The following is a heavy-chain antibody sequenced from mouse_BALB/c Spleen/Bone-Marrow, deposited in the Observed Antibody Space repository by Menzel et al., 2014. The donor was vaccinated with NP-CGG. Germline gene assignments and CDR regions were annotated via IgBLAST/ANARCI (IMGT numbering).Heavy chain of an antibody. V-gene: IGHV3-5*02. J-gene: IGHJ2*01. D-gene: IGHD1-1*02. CDR1: GISITTGNYR. Sequence: EVQLVESGPGLVKPSQTVSLTCTVTGISITTGNYRWSWIRQFPGNKLEWIGYIYYSGTITYNPSLTSRTTITRDTSKNHFFLEMNSLTAEDTATYYCARYYGNYFDYWGQGTTLTVSS. CDR3: ARYYGNYFDY. CDR2: IYYSGTI.